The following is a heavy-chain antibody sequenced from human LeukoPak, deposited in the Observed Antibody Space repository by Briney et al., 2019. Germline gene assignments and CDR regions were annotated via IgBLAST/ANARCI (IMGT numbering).Heavy chain of an antibody. D-gene: IGHD6-13*01. CDR3: TSDLAAVGKGEFDY. Sequence: GRSLRLSCAASVFALSSAWMNWVRQASGKGLEWVGHFKSKTATNYAAPVKGRFTFSSDDSQNTLYLQMSSLKTEDTAVYYCTSDLAAVGKGEFDYWGQGTLVTVSS. CDR2: FKSKTAT. V-gene: IGHV3-15*01. CDR1: VFALSSAW. J-gene: IGHJ4*02.